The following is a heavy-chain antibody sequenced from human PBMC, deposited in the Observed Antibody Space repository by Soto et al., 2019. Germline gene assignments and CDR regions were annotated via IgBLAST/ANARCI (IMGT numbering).Heavy chain of an antibody. CDR2: IYYSGST. J-gene: IGHJ6*02. Sequence: SETLFLTCTVSGVSISCSDSYWPWIRQPPGKGLEWIGYIYYSGSTYYNPSLKSRVTISVDTSKNQFSLKLSSVTAADTAVYYCARDGGSLTADYYYGMDVWGQGTTVT. CDR1: GVSISCSDSY. CDR3: ARDGGSLTADYYYGMDV. D-gene: IGHD3-16*01. V-gene: IGHV4-30-4*01.